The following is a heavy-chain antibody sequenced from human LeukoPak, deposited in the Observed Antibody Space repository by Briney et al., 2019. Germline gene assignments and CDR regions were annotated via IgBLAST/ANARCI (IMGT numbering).Heavy chain of an antibody. CDR1: GGSLSTSSYY. V-gene: IGHV4-39*01. D-gene: IGHD5-18*01. Sequence: SETLSLICTVSGGSLSTSSYYWGWIRQPPGKGLEWIASIYYSGSTYYNSSLKSRVTISVDTSKDQFSLKVYSVTAADTAVYYCARSGYSYGPYWYFDLWGRGTLVTVSS. CDR2: IYYSGST. CDR3: ARSGYSYGPYWYFDL. J-gene: IGHJ2*01.